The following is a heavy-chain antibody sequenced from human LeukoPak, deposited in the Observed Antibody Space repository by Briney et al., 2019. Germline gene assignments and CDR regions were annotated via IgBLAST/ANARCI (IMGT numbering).Heavy chain of an antibody. J-gene: IGHJ4*02. V-gene: IGHV1-2*02. Sequence: ASVKVSCMASRYTFTGYYMHWVRPAPGRGLEWMGWINPNSGGTNNAQKFQGRVTMTRDTSISTDYMELSKLGSDDTAVYYCAWGPTVINDYWRQGTVVTASS. CDR1: RYTFTGYY. CDR2: INPNSGGT. D-gene: IGHD4-17*01. CDR3: AWGPTVINDY.